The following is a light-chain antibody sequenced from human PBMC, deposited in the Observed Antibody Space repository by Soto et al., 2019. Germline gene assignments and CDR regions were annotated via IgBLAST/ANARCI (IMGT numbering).Light chain of an antibody. CDR1: SSNIGRNT. CDR3: AAWDNSLSEYV. J-gene: IGLJ1*01. V-gene: IGLV1-44*01. CDR2: SNN. Sequence: QSVLTQLPSASETPGQRVTISCSGSSSNIGRNTVNWYQQLPGTAPKLVIYSNNQRPSGVPDRFSGSKSGTSGSLAISGLQSEDEADYYCAAWDNSLSEYVFGTGTKVTVL.